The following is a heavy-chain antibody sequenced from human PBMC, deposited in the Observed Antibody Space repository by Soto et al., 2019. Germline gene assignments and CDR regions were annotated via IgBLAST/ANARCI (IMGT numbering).Heavy chain of an antibody. CDR1: GDSISRDGSS. J-gene: IGHJ4*01. V-gene: IGHV4-30-2*01. Sequence: QVQLQESGSGLVKPSQTLVLTCTVSGDSISRDGSSWSWLRQPPGKGLEWIGYIYHSGATYDNPSLTSRVTTSVDKSKNQFSLSLASVTAADTAVYYCAREMSYYFDSWGHGTLVTVSS. CDR3: AREMSYYFDS. CDR2: IYHSGAT.